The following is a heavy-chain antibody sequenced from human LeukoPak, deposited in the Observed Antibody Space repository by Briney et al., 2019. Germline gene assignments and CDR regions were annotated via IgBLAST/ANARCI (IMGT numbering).Heavy chain of an antibody. Sequence: SETLSLTCAVSGYSFSSGYYWGWIRQPPGKGLEWIGSIYHSGNTYYNPSLKSRVTISVDTSKNQFSLKLSSVTAADTAVYYCARDPYCSGGSCYPFDYWGQGTLVTVSS. CDR3: ARDPYCSGGSCYPFDY. CDR1: GYSFSSGYY. V-gene: IGHV4-38-2*02. J-gene: IGHJ4*02. CDR2: IYHSGNT. D-gene: IGHD2-15*01.